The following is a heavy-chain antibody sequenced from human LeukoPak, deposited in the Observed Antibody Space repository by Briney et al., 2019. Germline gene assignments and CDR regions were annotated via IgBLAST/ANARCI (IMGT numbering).Heavy chain of an antibody. D-gene: IGHD6-13*01. V-gene: IGHV3-23*01. CDR1: GFTFSSYV. Sequence: GGSLRLSCAASGFTFSSYVMSSGREAPGKGLEGGSSISVSGGSKYYADSVKGRFTISRDNSKNTLYLQMNSLRAEDTAVYYCARDQWAGAADGIYAFDIWGQGTMVTVSS. CDR2: ISVSGGSK. CDR3: ARDQWAGAADGIYAFDI. J-gene: IGHJ3*02.